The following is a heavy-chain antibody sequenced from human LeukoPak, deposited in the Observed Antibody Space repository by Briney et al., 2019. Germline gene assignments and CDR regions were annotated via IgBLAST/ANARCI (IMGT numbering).Heavy chain of an antibody. CDR1: GYTFSDNY. J-gene: IGHJ4*02. CDR3: ARGTSFGDSLGTDF. CDR2: IKPNGGGT. D-gene: IGHD3-10*01. Sequence: ASVKVSCKASGYTFSDNYMHWVRQAPGQGLEYMGWIKPNGGGTKYAQKFQGRVTMTRDTSISTAYMELNRLRSDDTAVYFCARGTSFGDSLGTDFWGQGTLVTVSS. V-gene: IGHV1-2*02.